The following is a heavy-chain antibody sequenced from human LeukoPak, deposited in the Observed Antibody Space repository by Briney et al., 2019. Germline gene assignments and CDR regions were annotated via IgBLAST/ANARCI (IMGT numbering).Heavy chain of an antibody. D-gene: IGHD4-17*01. CDR2: INHSGST. V-gene: IGHV4-34*01. Sequence: PSETLSLTCAVYGGSFSGYYWSWIRQPPGKGLEWIGEINHSGSTNYNPSLKSRVTTSVDTSKNQFSLKLSSVTAADTAVYYCARQGGIYGDYDIGYWGQGTLVTVSS. CDR3: ARQGGIYGDYDIGY. CDR1: GGSFSGYY. J-gene: IGHJ4*02.